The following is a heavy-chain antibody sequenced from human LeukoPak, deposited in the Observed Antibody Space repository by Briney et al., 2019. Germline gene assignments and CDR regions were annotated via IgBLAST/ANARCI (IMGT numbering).Heavy chain of an antibody. J-gene: IGHJ6*03. V-gene: IGHV3-21*06. CDR1: GFSFTSYA. CDR2: ITTGSSYI. Sequence: GGSLRLSCSASGFSFTSYAMNWVRQAPGKGLEWVSSITTGSSYIYYADSVRGRSSVSRDNAKNSLYLEMNSLRAEDTAVYYCARVEATTARSYYYYYMDVWGKGTTVTVSS. CDR3: ARVEATTARSYYYYYMDV. D-gene: IGHD1-1*01.